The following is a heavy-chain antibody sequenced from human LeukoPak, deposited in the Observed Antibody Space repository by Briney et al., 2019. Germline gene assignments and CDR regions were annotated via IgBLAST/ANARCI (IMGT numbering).Heavy chain of an antibody. V-gene: IGHV5-51*01. D-gene: IGHD6-19*01. J-gene: IGHJ4*02. CDR2: IYPGDSDT. CDR3: ARLVAYSSGWYAEFDY. CDR1: GYSFTSYW. Sequence: GESLQISCKGSGYSFTSYWIGWVRQMPGKGLEWMGIIYPGDSDTRYSPSFQGQVTISADKSISTAYLQWSSLKASDTAMYYCARLVAYSSGWYAEFDYWGQGTLVTVSS.